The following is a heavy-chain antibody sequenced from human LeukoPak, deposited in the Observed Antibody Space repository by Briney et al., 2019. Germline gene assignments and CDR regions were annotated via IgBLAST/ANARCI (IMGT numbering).Heavy chain of an antibody. CDR3: ARGLYWGSAGNGICYMDV. Sequence: SETLPLTCGVYGGSISGYDWSWVRQSPGKGLEWIGEINESGRTNYNPSLKSRVTISVDVSKNQFSLNLNSMNAADTAVYFCARGLYWGSAGNGICYMDVWGTGTTVTVSS. V-gene: IGHV4-34*01. D-gene: IGHD7-27*01. CDR2: INESGRT. J-gene: IGHJ6*03. CDR1: GGSISGYD.